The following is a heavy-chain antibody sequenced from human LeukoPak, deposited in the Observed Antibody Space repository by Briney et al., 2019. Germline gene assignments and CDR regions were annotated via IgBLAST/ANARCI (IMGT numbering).Heavy chain of an antibody. D-gene: IGHD2-15*01. V-gene: IGHV3-30*03. J-gene: IGHJ4*02. Sequence: GGSLRLSCAASGFTFRSYGMHWVRQAPGKGLEWVAVISYDGSNENYADSVKGRFTISRDNSKNTLYLQMNSLRAEDTAVYYCGSDGSHWGQGTPVTVSS. CDR2: ISYDGSNE. CDR1: GFTFRSYG. CDR3: GSDGSH.